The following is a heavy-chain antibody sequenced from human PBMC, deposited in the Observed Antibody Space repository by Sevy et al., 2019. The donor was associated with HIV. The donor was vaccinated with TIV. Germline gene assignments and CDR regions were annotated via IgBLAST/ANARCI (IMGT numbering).Heavy chain of an antibody. J-gene: IGHJ3*02. CDR1: GYTFTAYD. D-gene: IGHD6-13*01. CDR2: ISVYTGDT. V-gene: IGHV1-18*01. Sequence: GSVKVSCKASGYTFTAYDMNWVRQAPGQGPEWVGWISVYTGDTKYGQNFQGRVTMTTDTSTSTVYLELRNLRSDDTAVYYCAKDLQQLVPYDAFDIWGQGTMVTVSS. CDR3: AKDLQQLVPYDAFDI.